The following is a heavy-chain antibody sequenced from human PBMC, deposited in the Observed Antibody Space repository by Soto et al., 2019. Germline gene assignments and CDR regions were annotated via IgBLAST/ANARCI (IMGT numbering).Heavy chain of an antibody. V-gene: IGHV4-39*01. CDR1: GGSISSRDSY. Sequence: TSETLSLTCTVSGGSISSRDSYWGWIRQPPGKGLEWIGSFHYSGSTYYNPSLKSRVTISVDTSKNQLSLGVTSVTAADTAVYYCARGFGRSHFDYWGQGTLVTVSS. CDR3: ARGFGRSHFDY. D-gene: IGHD3-16*01. J-gene: IGHJ4*02. CDR2: FHYSGST.